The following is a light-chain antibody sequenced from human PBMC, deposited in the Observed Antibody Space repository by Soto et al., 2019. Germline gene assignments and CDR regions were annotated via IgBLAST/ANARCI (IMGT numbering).Light chain of an antibody. CDR2: GAS. J-gene: IGKJ4*01. CDR3: QQYSGSPLV. V-gene: IGKV3-20*01. CDR1: QSVSSTY. Sequence: ELVLTQSPGTLSLSPGERATLSCRASQSVSSTYLAWYQQRPGQAPRLLIYGASSRATGIPDRFSGSGSGTDFPLTISRLKPQGVAVYYCQQYSGSPLVLGGGTKVEIK.